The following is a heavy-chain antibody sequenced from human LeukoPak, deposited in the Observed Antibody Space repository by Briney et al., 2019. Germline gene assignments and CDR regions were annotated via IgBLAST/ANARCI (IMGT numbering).Heavy chain of an antibody. CDR1: GFTFSSYA. J-gene: IGHJ4*02. CDR3: AKPETYYYDSSGYYYGY. V-gene: IGHV3-23*01. Sequence: GGSLRLSCAASGFTFSSYAMSWVRQAPGKGLEWVSAISGSGGSAYYADSVKGRFTISRDNSKNTLYLQMNSLRAEDTAVYYCAKPETYYYDSSGYYYGYWGQGTLVTVSS. D-gene: IGHD3-22*01. CDR2: ISGSGGSA.